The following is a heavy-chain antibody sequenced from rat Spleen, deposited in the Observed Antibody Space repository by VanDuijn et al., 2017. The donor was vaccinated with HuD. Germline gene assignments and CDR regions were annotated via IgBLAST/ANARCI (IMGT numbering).Heavy chain of an antibody. CDR3: TTGGLGTTLMDA. D-gene: IGHD1-4*01. CDR1: GFNFNDYW. Sequence: EVKLVESGGGLVQPGRSLKLSCAASGFNFNDYWMDWVRQAPTKGLEWVAYISTAGSNTFYRDSVKGRFTISRDNAKSTLYLQMDSLRSEDTATYYCTTGGLGTTLMDAWGQGASVTVSS. V-gene: IGHV5-27*01. J-gene: IGHJ4*01. CDR2: ISTAGSNT.